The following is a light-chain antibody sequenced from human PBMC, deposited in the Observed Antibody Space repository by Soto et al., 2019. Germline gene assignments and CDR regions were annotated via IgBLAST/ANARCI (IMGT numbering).Light chain of an antibody. V-gene: IGKV3-20*01. CDR2: GAS. CDR1: QSVSSY. Sequence: EIVLTQSPATLSLSPGERATLSCRASQSVSSYLAWYQQKPDQAPRLLIYGASSRATGIPDRFSGSGSGTDFTLTISRLEPEDFAVYYCQQYGSSPWWTFGQGTKVDI. J-gene: IGKJ1*01. CDR3: QQYGSSPWWT.